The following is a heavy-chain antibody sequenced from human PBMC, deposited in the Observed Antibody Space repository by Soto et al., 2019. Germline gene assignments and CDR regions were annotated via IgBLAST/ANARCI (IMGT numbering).Heavy chain of an antibody. V-gene: IGHV4-39*01. J-gene: IGHJ6*02. Sequence: PSETLSLTCTVSGGSISSSSYYWGWIRQPPGKGLEWIGSIYYSGSTYYNPSLKSRVTISVDTSKNQFSLKLSSVTAADTAVYYCARHQPSLIAARAYYYYGMDVWGQGTTVTVSS. CDR2: IYYSGST. CDR1: GGSISSSSYY. D-gene: IGHD6-6*01. CDR3: ARHQPSLIAARAYYYYGMDV.